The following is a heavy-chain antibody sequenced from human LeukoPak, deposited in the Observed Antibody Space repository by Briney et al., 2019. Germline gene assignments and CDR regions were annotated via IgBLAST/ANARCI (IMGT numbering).Heavy chain of an antibody. CDR1: GGTFSSYA. Sequence: GSSVKVSCKASGGTFSSYAISWVRQAPGQGLEWMGRIIPIFGTANYAQKFQGRVTITTDESTSTAYMELSSLRSEDTAVYYCEVVPAAKQLRVFDYWGQGTLVTVSS. D-gene: IGHD2-2*01. CDR2: IIPIFGTA. V-gene: IGHV1-69*05. CDR3: EVVPAAKQLRVFDY. J-gene: IGHJ4*02.